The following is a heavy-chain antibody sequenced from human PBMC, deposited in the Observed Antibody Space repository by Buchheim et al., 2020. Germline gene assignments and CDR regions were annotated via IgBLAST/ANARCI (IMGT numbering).Heavy chain of an antibody. CDR3: ARSCRAKRVVCR. V-gene: IGHV4-34*01. J-gene: IGHJ4*02. Sequence: QVQLQQWGAGLLKPSETLSLTCAVYGGSFSGYYWSWIRQPPGKGLEWIGEINHSGSTNYNPSLKCRVTLSVDTSKNQFSLKLSSVTAADTAVYYCARSCRAKRVVCRWGQGTL. CDR1: GGSFSGYY. CDR2: INHSGST. D-gene: IGHD2-8*01.